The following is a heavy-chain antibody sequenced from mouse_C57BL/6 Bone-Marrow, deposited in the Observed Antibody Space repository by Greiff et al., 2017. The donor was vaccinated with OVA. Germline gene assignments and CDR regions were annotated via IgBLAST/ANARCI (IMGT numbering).Heavy chain of an antibody. CDR3: AREDYGSSSYWYFDV. Sequence: QVQLQQPGAELVKPGASVKMSCKASGYTFTSYWITWVKQSPGQGLEWIGDIYPGSGSTNYNEKFKSMATLTIDTSSNTAYMQLSSLTSEDSAVYYCAREDYGSSSYWYFDVWGTGTTVTVSS. CDR1: GYTFTSYW. V-gene: IGHV1-55*01. CDR2: IYPGSGST. D-gene: IGHD1-1*01. J-gene: IGHJ1*03.